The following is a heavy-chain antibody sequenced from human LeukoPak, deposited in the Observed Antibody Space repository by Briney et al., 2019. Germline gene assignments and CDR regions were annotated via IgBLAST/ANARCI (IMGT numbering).Heavy chain of an antibody. CDR3: ARELEVWELPRGGAFDY. CDR2: ISSSSSYI. CDR1: GFTFSSYS. J-gene: IGHJ4*02. D-gene: IGHD1-26*01. Sequence: GGSLRLSCAASGFTFSSYSMNWVRQAPGKGLEWVSSISSSSSYIYYADSVKGRFTISRDNAKNSLYLQMNSLRAEDTAVYYCARELEVWELPRGGAFDYWGQGTLVTVSS. V-gene: IGHV3-21*01.